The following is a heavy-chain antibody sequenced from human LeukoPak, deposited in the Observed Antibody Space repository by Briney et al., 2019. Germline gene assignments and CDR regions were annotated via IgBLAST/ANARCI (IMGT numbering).Heavy chain of an antibody. D-gene: IGHD3-10*01. CDR3: ARDPGTLYGSGSLCFDY. CDR1: GGSISSYY. Sequence: SETLSLTCTVSGGSISSYYWSWIRQPPGKGLEWIGYIYYSGSTNYNPSLKSRVTISVDTSKNQFSLKLSSVTAADTAVYYCARDPGTLYGSGSLCFDYWGQGTLVTVSS. CDR2: IYYSGST. V-gene: IGHV4-59*01. J-gene: IGHJ4*02.